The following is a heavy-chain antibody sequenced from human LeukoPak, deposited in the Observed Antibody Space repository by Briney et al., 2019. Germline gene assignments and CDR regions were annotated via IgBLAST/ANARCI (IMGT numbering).Heavy chain of an antibody. Sequence: GASVKVSCKASGYTFTSYGISWVRQAPGQGLEWMGWISAYNGNTNYAQKLQGRVTMTTDTSMSTAYMELRSLRSDDTAVYYCARGLDTAMVTSFDYWGQGTLVTVSS. D-gene: IGHD5-18*01. CDR2: ISAYNGNT. CDR1: GYTFTSYG. V-gene: IGHV1-18*01. CDR3: ARGLDTAMVTSFDY. J-gene: IGHJ4*02.